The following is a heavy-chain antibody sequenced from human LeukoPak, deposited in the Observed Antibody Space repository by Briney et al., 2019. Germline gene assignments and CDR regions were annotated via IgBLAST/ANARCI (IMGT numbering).Heavy chain of an antibody. V-gene: IGHV4-61*02. CDR1: GGSISSGSYY. D-gene: IGHD6-13*01. Sequence: SETLSLTCTVSGGSISSGSYYWSWIRQPAGKGLEWIGRIYTSGSTNYNPSLKSRVTISVDTSKNQFSLKLSSVPAADTAVYYCAGAAAGVGTRFDPWGQGTLVTVSS. J-gene: IGHJ5*02. CDR3: AGAAAGVGTRFDP. CDR2: IYTSGST.